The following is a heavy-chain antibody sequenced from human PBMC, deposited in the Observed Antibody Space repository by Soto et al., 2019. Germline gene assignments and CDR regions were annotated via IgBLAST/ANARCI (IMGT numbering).Heavy chain of an antibody. V-gene: IGHV3-48*02. CDR3: ASRYYGSGRIGYYYYYGLDV. J-gene: IGHJ6*02. CDR2: ISSSSSTI. Sequence: WVLQEQGKGLEWVSYISSSSSTIYYADSVKGRFTISRDNAKNSLYLQMNSLRDEDTAVYYCASRYYGSGRIGYYYYYGLDVWGQGTTVTVSS. D-gene: IGHD3-10*01.